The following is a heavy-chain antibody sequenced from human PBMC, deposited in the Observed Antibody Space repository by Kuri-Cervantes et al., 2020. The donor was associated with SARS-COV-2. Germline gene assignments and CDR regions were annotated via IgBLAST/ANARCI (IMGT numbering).Heavy chain of an antibody. J-gene: IGHJ6*02. CDR1: GYTFTDYY. V-gene: IGHV1-2*04. Sequence: ASVKVSCKASGYTFTDYYIHWVRQAPGQGLEWMGWINPNSGGTNSAQKFQGWVIMTRDTSISTAYMELSRLRCDDTAVYYCARGMVRGIIQYYYYAMDVWGQGTTVTVSS. D-gene: IGHD3-10*01. CDR3: ARGMVRGIIQYYYYAMDV. CDR2: INPNSGGT.